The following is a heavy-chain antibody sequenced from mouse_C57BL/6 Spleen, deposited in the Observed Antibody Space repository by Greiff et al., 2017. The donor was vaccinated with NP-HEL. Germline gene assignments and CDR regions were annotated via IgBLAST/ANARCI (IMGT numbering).Heavy chain of an antibody. CDR1: GYTFTDYY. V-gene: IGHV1-76*01. J-gene: IGHJ1*03. D-gene: IGHD1-1*01. CDR3: ARSYYYGSSYVDWYFDV. CDR2: IYPGSGNT. Sequence: VQLQQSGAELVRPGASVKLSCKASGYTFTDYYINWVKQRPGQGLEWIARIYPGSGNTYYNEKFKGKATLTAEKSSSTAYMQLSSLTSEDSAVYFCARSYYYGSSYVDWYFDVWGTGTTVTVSS.